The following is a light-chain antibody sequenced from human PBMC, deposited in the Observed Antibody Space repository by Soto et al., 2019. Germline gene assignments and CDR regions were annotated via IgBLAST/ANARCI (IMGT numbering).Light chain of an antibody. CDR3: QNYNRYSRT. Sequence: DIQMTQPPSTLSASVGDRVTITCRASQSISGWLAWYQQKPGKAPKLLIYNAASLKSGVPSRFSGSGFGTEFTLTISSLQPDDSATYYCQNYNRYSRTFGQGTKVDIK. V-gene: IGKV1-5*01. CDR1: QSISGW. J-gene: IGKJ1*01. CDR2: NAA.